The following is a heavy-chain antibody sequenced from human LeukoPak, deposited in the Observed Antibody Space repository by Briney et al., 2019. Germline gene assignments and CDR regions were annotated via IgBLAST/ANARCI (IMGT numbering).Heavy chain of an antibody. J-gene: IGHJ4*02. CDR1: GGSFSGYY. CDR3: ARHFHSSGYLYFDY. Sequence: PSETLSLTCAVYGGSFSGYYWSWIRQPPGKGLEWIGEINHSGSTNYNPSLKSRVTISVDTSKNQFSLKLSSVTAADTAVYYCARHFHSSGYLYFDYWGQGTLVTVSS. D-gene: IGHD3-22*01. V-gene: IGHV4-34*01. CDR2: INHSGST.